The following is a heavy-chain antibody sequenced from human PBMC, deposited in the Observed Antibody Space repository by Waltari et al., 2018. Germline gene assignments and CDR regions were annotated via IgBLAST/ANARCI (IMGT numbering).Heavy chain of an antibody. V-gene: IGHV1-69-2*01. CDR3: ATDFVSSGYQHYYFDY. Sequence: EVQLVQSGAEVKKPGATVKISCKASGYTFTDYYMHWVQQAPGKGLEWMGRVDPEDGETIYAEKFQGRVTITADTSTDTAYMELSSLRSEDTAVYYCATDFVSSGYQHYYFDYWGQGTLVTVSS. J-gene: IGHJ4*02. CDR1: GYTFTDYY. D-gene: IGHD6-19*01. CDR2: VDPEDGET.